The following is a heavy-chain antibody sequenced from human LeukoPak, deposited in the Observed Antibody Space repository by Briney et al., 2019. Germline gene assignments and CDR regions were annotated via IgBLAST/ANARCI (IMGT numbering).Heavy chain of an antibody. V-gene: IGHV4-59*11. CDR3: ARSRNYYDSRLDY. Sequence: SETLSLTCTVSGGSISSHYWSWIRQPPGKGLEWIGYIYYSGSTNYNPSLKSRVTISVDTSKNQFSLKLSSVTAADTAVYYCARSRNYYDSRLDYWGQGTLVTVSS. CDR1: GGSISSHY. CDR2: IYYSGST. D-gene: IGHD3-22*01. J-gene: IGHJ4*02.